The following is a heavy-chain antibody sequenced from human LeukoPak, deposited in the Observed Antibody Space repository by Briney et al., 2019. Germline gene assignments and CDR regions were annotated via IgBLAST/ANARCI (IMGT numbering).Heavy chain of an antibody. CDR3: ARGNLAAADY. CDR2: IYNSGST. V-gene: IGHV4-39*01. J-gene: IGHJ4*02. Sequence: PSETLSLTCTVSGDSISIWDSISRSTYYWGWIRQPPGKGLEWIGSIYNSGSTYYNPSLKSRVTISVDTSKNQFSLKLSSVTAADTAVYYCARGNLAAADYWGQGTLVTVSS. D-gene: IGHD6-13*01. CDR1: GDSISIWDSISRSTYY.